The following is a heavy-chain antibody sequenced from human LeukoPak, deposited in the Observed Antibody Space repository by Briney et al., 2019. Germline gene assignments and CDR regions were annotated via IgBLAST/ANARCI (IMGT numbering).Heavy chain of an antibody. D-gene: IGHD3-3*01. Sequence: GGSLGLSCAASGFTFSNYWMYWVRHAPGKGLVWVSQIKSDGNITNYADSVKGRFTISRDNAKNTLFLQMNSLRAEDTAVYYCGRSGDFWSGSGVAYWGQGTLVTVSS. CDR3: GRSGDFWSGSGVAY. J-gene: IGHJ4*02. V-gene: IGHV3-74*01. CDR2: IKSDGNIT. CDR1: GFTFSNYW.